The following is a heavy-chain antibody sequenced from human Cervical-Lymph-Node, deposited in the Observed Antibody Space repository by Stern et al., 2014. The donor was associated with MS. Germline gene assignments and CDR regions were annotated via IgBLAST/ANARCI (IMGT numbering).Heavy chain of an antibody. V-gene: IGHV4-30-4*01. CDR1: GGPISSGDYY. D-gene: IGHD3-22*01. J-gene: IGHJ4*02. Sequence: QLQLQESGPGLVKPSQTLSLTCTVSGGPISSGDYYWSWIRQPPGNGLEWIGYIYYSGSTYYNPSLKSRVTISVDTSKNQFSLKLSSVTAADTAVYYCARDSSGYYLILDYWGQGTLVTVSS. CDR3: ARDSSGYYLILDY. CDR2: IYYSGST.